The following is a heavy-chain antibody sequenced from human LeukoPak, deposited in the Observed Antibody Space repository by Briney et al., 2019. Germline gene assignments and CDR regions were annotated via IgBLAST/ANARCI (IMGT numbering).Heavy chain of an antibody. CDR2: ISSSGSTI. J-gene: IGHJ4*02. V-gene: IGHV3-48*03. CDR1: GFTFNSYE. Sequence: GGSLRLSCAASGFTFNSYEMNWVRQAPGKGLEWVSYISSSGSTIYYADSVKGRFTISRDNSKNTLYLQMNSLRAEDTAVYYCARDLEGFDYWGQGTLVTVSS. D-gene: IGHD5-24*01. CDR3: ARDLEGFDY.